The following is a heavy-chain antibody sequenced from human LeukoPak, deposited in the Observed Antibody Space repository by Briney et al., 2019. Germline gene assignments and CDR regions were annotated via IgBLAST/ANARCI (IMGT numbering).Heavy chain of an antibody. J-gene: IGHJ4*02. D-gene: IGHD6-6*01. CDR3: AKDRPPTDN. Sequence: GRSLRLSRAASGFTFSSYAMHWVRQAPGKGLEWVAVISYDGSNKYYADSVKGRFTISRDNSKNTVYLQMNSLRDEDTAVYYCAKDRPPTDNWGQGTLVTVSS. CDR1: GFTFSSYA. CDR2: ISYDGSNK. V-gene: IGHV3-30-3*01.